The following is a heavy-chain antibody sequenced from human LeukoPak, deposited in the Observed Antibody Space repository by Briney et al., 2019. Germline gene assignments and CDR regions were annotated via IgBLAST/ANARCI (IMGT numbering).Heavy chain of an antibody. V-gene: IGHV4-59*08. D-gene: IGHD2-8*02. CDR3: ARHAFVLEAGYWFDP. J-gene: IGHJ5*02. Sequence: SETLSLTCTVSGGSIGSFYWCWIRQAPGKGPEWIANVYGNGNTNYNPPLRGRVSMSVATSSEQFSLRLRAVTAADTAIYYCARHAFVLEAGYWFDPWGQGILVTVSS. CDR1: GGSIGSFY. CDR2: VYGNGNT.